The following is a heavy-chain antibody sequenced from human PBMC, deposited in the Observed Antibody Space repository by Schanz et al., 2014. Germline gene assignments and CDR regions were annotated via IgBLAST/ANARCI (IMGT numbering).Heavy chain of an antibody. CDR1: GFTFNNYD. J-gene: IGHJ4*02. V-gene: IGHV3-23*04. D-gene: IGHD2-15*01. CDR3: AREIPAGGHFDY. CDR2: ISGGGGSA. Sequence: VQLVESGGGLVQPGGSLRLSCAASGFTFNNYDMNWVRLVPGKGLECVSGISGGGGSAYYADSVKGRFTISRDNSKNTLYLRMISLRAEDTAMFYCAREIPAGGHFDYWGQGTLVSVSS.